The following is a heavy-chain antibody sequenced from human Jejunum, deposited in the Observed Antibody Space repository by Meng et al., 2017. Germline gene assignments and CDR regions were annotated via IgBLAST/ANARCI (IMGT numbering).Heavy chain of an antibody. D-gene: IGHD6-19*01. Sequence: QVQLVQPGAEVKKPGAAVKVSCKASGYTFTSCAMHWVRQAPGQRLEWMGWINAGNGNTKYSQKFQGRVTFTRDTSASTAYMELSSLESEDTAVYYCATLNIAVAGYWGQGTLVTVSS. V-gene: IGHV1-3*01. J-gene: IGHJ4*02. CDR1: GYTFTSCA. CDR2: INAGNGNT. CDR3: ATLNIAVAGY.